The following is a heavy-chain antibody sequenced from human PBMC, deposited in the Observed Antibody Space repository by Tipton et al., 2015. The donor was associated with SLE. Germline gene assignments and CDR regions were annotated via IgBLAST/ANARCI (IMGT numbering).Heavy chain of an antibody. V-gene: IGHV4-34*01. CDR1: GGSFSGYY. CDR2: MDHSGIT. J-gene: IGHJ6*03. CDR3: ARGVAIYWITYYDYYMDV. Sequence: TLSLTCAVYGGSFSGYYWSWIRQPPGKGLEWIGEMDHSGITNYNPSLMSRVTISEATSKNQFSLTLTSVTAADTGVYYCARGVAIYWITYYDYYMDVWGKGTTVTVSS. D-gene: IGHD2-2*03.